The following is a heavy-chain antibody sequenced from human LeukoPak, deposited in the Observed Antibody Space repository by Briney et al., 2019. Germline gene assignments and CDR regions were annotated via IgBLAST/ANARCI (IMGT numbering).Heavy chain of an antibody. V-gene: IGHV3-53*01. CDR1: GLSVSTTY. Sequence: GGSLRLSCAASGLSVSTTYMTWVRQAPGKGLEWVSVIYSGGGTNYADPMKGRFRISRDNSKNTLYLQMNSLRAEDTAVYYCVGEDKYWGQGTLVTVSS. CDR3: VGEDKY. CDR2: IYSGGGT. J-gene: IGHJ4*02. D-gene: IGHD2-15*01.